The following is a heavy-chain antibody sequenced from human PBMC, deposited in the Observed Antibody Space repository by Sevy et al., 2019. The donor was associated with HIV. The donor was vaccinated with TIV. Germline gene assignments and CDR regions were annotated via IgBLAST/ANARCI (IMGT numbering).Heavy chain of an antibody. V-gene: IGHV3-30*18. CDR2: ISYGGSNQ. CDR1: RFTFSYYG. D-gene: IGHD2-15*01. Sequence: GSLRLSCAASRFTFSYYGMHWVRQAPGKGLEWGAVISYGGSNQYYGDSVEGQFTSSGDNSKNTLYLQMNSLRTEDTAVYYCAKEAVDCSDGTCYSAYYYSVMDVWGQGTTVTVSS. J-gene: IGHJ6*02. CDR3: AKEAVDCSDGTCYSAYYYSVMDV.